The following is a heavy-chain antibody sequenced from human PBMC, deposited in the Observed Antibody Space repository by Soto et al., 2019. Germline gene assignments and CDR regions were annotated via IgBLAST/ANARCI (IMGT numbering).Heavy chain of an antibody. D-gene: IGHD4-17*01. CDR2: IIPIFGTA. V-gene: IGHV1-69*12. CDR1: GGTFSSYA. J-gene: IGHJ4*02. CDR3: ARDDSGDSPLGY. Sequence: QVQLVQSGAEVKKPGYSVMVSCKDSGGTFSSYAISWERQAPGQGLEWMGGIIPIFGTANYAQKFQGRVTITADESTSTAYMELSSLRSEDTAVYYCARDDSGDSPLGYWGQGTLVTVSS.